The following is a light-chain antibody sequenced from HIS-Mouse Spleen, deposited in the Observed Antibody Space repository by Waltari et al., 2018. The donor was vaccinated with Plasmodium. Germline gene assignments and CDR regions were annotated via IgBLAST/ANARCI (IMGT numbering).Light chain of an antibody. CDR3: YSTDSSGNHRV. CDR1: ALPHKY. J-gene: IGLJ3*02. V-gene: IGLV3-10*01. CDR2: EDS. Sequence: SYELPQPPSVSVSPAQTARIPSSGYALPHKYAYWYQQKSGQAPVLVIYEDSKRPSGIPERFSGSSSGTMATLTISGAQVEDEADYYCYSTDSSGNHRVFGGGTKLTVL.